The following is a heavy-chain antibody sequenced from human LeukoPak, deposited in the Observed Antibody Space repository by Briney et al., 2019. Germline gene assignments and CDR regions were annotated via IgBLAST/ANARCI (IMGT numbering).Heavy chain of an antibody. V-gene: IGHV3-33*01. D-gene: IGHD6-6*01. CDR3: ARDRGSSPFDY. J-gene: IGHJ4*02. CDR2: IWHDGSNK. CDR1: GFTFSSYG. Sequence: GGSLRLSCAASGFTFSSYGMHWVRQAPGKGLEWVAVIWHDGSNKLYADSAKGRFTISRDNSKNTLYLQMNSLRADDTAVYYCARDRGSSPFDYWGQGTLVTVSS.